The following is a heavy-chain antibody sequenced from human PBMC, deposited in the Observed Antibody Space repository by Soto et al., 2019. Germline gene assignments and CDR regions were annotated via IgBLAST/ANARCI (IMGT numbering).Heavy chain of an antibody. D-gene: IGHD2-2*01. Sequence: PGGSLRLSCAASGFTFSSYSMNWVRQAPGKGLECVSSISSSSYIYYADSVKGRFTISRDNAKNSLYLQMNSLRAEDTAVYYCARDSVPYQLLENHYYYYGMDVWGQGTTVTVSS. CDR1: GFTFSSYS. CDR3: ARDSVPYQLLENHYYYYGMDV. V-gene: IGHV3-21*01. J-gene: IGHJ6*02. CDR2: ISSSSYI.